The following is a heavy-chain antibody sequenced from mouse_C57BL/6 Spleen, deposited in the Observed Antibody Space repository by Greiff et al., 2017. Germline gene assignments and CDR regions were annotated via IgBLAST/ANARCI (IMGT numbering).Heavy chain of an antibody. CDR3: ARGPQYYYGSSPYAMDY. CDR2: ISYSGSP. J-gene: IGHJ4*01. CDR1: GYSITSGYD. D-gene: IGHD1-1*01. Sequence: EVKLMESGPGMVKPSQSLSLTCTVTGYSITSGYDWHWIRHFPGNKLDWMGYISYSGSPNYNPSLKSRISITHATSKNHFFLKLNAVTTEDTATYYCARGPQYYYGSSPYAMDYWGQGTSVTVSS. V-gene: IGHV3-1*01.